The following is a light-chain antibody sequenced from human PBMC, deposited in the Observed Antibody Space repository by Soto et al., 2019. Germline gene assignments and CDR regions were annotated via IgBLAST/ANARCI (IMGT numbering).Light chain of an antibody. J-gene: IGKJ1*01. CDR1: QSLLHSNGYNS. Sequence: DIVMTQSPLSLPVTPGEPASISCRSSQSLLHSNGYNSWVWYLQKPGQSPQLLSNLGSNGASGGPDRFSGSGSGTDYTLKISRVEAEDVVVYYCRQALQTLTWTFGQGTKVEIK. CDR3: RQALQTLTWT. V-gene: IGKV2-28*01. CDR2: LGS.